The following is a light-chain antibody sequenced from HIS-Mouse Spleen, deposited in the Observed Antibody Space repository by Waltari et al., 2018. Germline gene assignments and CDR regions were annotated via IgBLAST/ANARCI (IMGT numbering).Light chain of an antibody. V-gene: IGKV3-11*01. CDR3: QQRSNWLT. J-gene: IGKJ4*01. Sequence: EIVLTQSPATLSFSPGERATLSCRASQSVSSSLAWYQPKPGQAPRLLIYDASNRATGIPARFSGSGSGTDFTLTISSLEPEDFAVYYCQQRSNWLTFGGGTKVEIK. CDR1: QSVSSS. CDR2: DAS.